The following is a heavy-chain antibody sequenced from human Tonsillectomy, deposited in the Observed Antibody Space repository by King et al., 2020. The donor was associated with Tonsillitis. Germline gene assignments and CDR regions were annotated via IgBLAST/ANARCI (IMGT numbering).Heavy chain of an antibody. CDR2: VYGAGSTT. J-gene: IGHJ4*02. CDR1: GFTISNYA. V-gene: IGHV3-23*03. D-gene: IGHD3-10*01. CDR3: AGSLDGSGSYTNGSP. Sequence: QLVQSGGGLVQPGGSLRLSCAASGFTISNYAMSWVRQAPGKGLEWVSVVYGAGSTTYYADSVKGRFTISRDNSKNTLYLQMNSLRAEDTAVYYCAGSLDGSGSYTNGSPWGQGTLVTVSS.